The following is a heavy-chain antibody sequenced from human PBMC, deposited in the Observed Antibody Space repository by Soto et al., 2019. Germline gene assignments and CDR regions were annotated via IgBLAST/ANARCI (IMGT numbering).Heavy chain of an antibody. CDR1: GFTFSSYG. D-gene: IGHD3-10*01. CDR2: IWYDGSNK. CDR3: ATLQGTYYYGSGSYYLPY. V-gene: IGHV3-33*01. Sequence: PGGSLRLSCAASGFTFSSYGMHWVRQAPGKGLEWVAVIWYDGSNKYYADSVKGRFTISRDNSKNTLYLQMNSLRAEDTAVYYCATLQGTYYYGSGSYYLPYWGQGTLVTVSS. J-gene: IGHJ4*02.